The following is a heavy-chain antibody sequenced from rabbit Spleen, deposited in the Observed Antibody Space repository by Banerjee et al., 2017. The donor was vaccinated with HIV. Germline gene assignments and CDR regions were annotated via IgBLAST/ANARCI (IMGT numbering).Heavy chain of an antibody. CDR1: GFSFSSGYD. Sequence: QQLVESGGGLVKPGASLTLTCKASGFSFSSGYDMCWVRQAPGKGLEWIACIYAGTIGSTYSASWAKGRFTCSKTSSTTVTLQMTSLTAADTATYFCARDAGTSFSTYGMDVWGQGTLVTVS. CDR2: IYAGTIGST. CDR3: ARDAGTSFSTYGMDV. V-gene: IGHV1S40*01. D-gene: IGHD8-1*01. J-gene: IGHJ6*01.